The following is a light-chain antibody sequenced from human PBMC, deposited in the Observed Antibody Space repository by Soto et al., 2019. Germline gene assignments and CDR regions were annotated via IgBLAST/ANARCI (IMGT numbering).Light chain of an antibody. V-gene: IGKV3-11*01. CDR1: QSVSXY. CDR2: DAS. J-gene: IGKJ1*01. Sequence: EIVLTQSPATLSLSPGERATLSCRASQSVSXYLAWYQQKPGQAPRLLIYDASNRATGIPARFSGSGSGTDFTLTISSLEPEDFAVYYCQQRSNWPPEGTFGQGTKVEIK. CDR3: QQRSNWPPEGT.